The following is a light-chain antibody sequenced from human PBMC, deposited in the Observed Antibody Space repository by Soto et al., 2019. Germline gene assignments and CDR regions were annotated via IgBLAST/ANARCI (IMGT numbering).Light chain of an antibody. CDR3: QQYNSYSPWT. CDR2: DAS. J-gene: IGKJ1*01. Sequence: DIHMTQSPSTLSASVGDRVTITCRASQSISSWLAWYQQKPGKAPKLLIYDASSLESGVPSRFSGSGSGTEFNHTISSLQPDDFATYYCQQYNSYSPWTFGQGTKVEIK. CDR1: QSISSW. V-gene: IGKV1-5*01.